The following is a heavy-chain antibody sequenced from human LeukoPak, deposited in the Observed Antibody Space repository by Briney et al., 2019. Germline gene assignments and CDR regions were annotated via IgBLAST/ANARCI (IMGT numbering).Heavy chain of an antibody. CDR1: RGSITNYY. Sequence: SETLSLTCTVSRGSITNYYWNWIRQPPGKDLEWIGCVSYSGRTHYSSALKSRVTISVDTSKNQFSLNLRSVTAADTAVYYCARPGRQDAYNGHYWYFDLWGRGTLVTVSS. CDR2: VSYSGRT. CDR3: ARPGRQDAYNGHYWYFDL. D-gene: IGHD5-24*01. V-gene: IGHV4-59*01. J-gene: IGHJ2*01.